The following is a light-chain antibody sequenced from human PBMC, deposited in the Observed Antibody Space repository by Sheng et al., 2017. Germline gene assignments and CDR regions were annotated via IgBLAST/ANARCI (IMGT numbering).Light chain of an antibody. CDR2: ANS. J-gene: IGLJ1*01. V-gene: IGLV1-40*01. CDR1: SSNIGAGYD. Sequence: QSVLTQPPSVSGAPGQRVTISCTGSSSNIGAGYDVHWYQHLPGTAPKLLIYANSNRPSGVPDRFSGSKSGTSGSLAITGLQAEDEADYYCQSYDSSLSGYVFGTGTKVTVL. CDR3: QSYDSSLSGYV.